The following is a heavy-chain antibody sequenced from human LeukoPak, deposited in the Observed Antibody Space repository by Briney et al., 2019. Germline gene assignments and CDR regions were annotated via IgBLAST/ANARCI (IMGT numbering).Heavy chain of an antibody. CDR2: IYYSGST. CDR3: AREIYSYGYMCYFDY. J-gene: IGHJ4*02. CDR1: GGSISSSSYY. Sequence: SETLSLTCTVSGGSISSSSYYWGWIRQPPGKGLEWIGSIYYSGSTYDNPSLKSRVTISVDTSKNQFSLKMSSVTAADTAVYYCAREIYSYGYMCYFDYWGQGTLVTVSS. D-gene: IGHD5-18*01. V-gene: IGHV4-39*07.